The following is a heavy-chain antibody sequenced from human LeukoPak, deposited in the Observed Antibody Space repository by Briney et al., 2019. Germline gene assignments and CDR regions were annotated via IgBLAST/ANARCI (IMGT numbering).Heavy chain of an antibody. CDR2: ISSSSSTI. D-gene: IGHD2-2*01. V-gene: IGHV3-48*01. CDR3: AKDLGVVPDWFDP. CDR1: GFTFSSYS. J-gene: IGHJ5*02. Sequence: PGGSLRLSCAASGFTFSSYSMNWVRQAPGKGLEWVSYISSSSSTIYYADSVKGRFTISRDNAKNSLYLQMNSLRAEDTAVYYCAKDLGVVPDWFDPWGQGTLVTVSS.